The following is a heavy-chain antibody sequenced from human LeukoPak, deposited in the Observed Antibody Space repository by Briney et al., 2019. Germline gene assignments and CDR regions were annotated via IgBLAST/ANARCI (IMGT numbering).Heavy chain of an antibody. CDR3: ARFFTSLGIAVAGGDY. V-gene: IGHV3-21*01. Sequence: GGSLRLSCAASGFTFSSYSMNWVRQAPGKGLEWVSSISSSSSYIYYADSVKGRFTISRDNAKNSLYLQMSSLRAEDTAVYYCARFFTSLGIAVAGGDYWGQGTLVTVSS. CDR2: ISSSSSYI. CDR1: GFTFSSYS. J-gene: IGHJ4*02. D-gene: IGHD6-19*01.